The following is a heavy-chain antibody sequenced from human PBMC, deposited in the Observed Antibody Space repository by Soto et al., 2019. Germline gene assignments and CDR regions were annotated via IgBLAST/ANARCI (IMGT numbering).Heavy chain of an antibody. Sequence: TVKVSCKASGGTFSSYAISWVRQAPGQGLEWMGGIIPIFGTANYAQKFQGRVTITADKSTSTAYMELSSLRSEDTAVYYCARDPHNIAVAGTYYYYYGMDVWGQGTTVTVSS. CDR1: GGTFSSYA. CDR3: ARDPHNIAVAGTYYYYYGMDV. D-gene: IGHD6-19*01. V-gene: IGHV1-69*06. CDR2: IIPIFGTA. J-gene: IGHJ6*02.